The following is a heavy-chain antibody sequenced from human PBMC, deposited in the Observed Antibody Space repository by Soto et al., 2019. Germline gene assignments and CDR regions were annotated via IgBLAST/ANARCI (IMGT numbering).Heavy chain of an antibody. J-gene: IGHJ5*02. Sequence: SQTLSLTCAISGDSVSNNSAAWNWIRQSPSRGLEWLGRTYYRSKWFNNYALSVKGRITINPDTSKNQFSLQLNSVTPEDTAVYYCAREGRLAASIFHNWFDPWGQGTLVT. CDR3: AREGRLAASIFHNWFDP. V-gene: IGHV6-1*01. CDR1: GDSVSNNSAA. CDR2: TYYRSKWFN. D-gene: IGHD3-3*02.